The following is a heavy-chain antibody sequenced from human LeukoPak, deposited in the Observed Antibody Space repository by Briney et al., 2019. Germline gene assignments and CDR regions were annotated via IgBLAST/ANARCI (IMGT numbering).Heavy chain of an antibody. D-gene: IGHD2-15*01. CDR3: ARGDLDCSGGSCYQNHPNYGDWHPYDY. CDR2: MNPNSGNT. J-gene: IGHJ4*02. CDR1: GYTFTSYD. Sequence: ASVKVSCKASGYTFTSYDINWVRQATGQGLEWMGWMNPNSGNTGYAQKFQGRVTMTRNTSISTAYMELSSLRSEDTAVYYCARGDLDCSGGSCYQNHPNYGDWHPYDYWGQGTLVTVSS. V-gene: IGHV1-8*01.